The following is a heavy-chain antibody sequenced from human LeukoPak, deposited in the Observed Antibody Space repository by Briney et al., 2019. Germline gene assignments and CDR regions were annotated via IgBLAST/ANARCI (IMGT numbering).Heavy chain of an antibody. CDR2: TCYRSKWYN. D-gene: IGHD2-2*01. CDR3: ARALCSSSTCTNNWSDS. Sequence: SQTLSLTSAIPVYSLSISSAGSGWVRQSPSRGLECLGRTCYRSKWYNDYAISVKSRITINRDTSKNQFSLQLKFVTTEDTAVYYCARALCSSSTCTNNWSDSWGQGTLVTVSS. V-gene: IGHV6-1*01. J-gene: IGHJ5*01. CDR1: VYSLSISSAG.